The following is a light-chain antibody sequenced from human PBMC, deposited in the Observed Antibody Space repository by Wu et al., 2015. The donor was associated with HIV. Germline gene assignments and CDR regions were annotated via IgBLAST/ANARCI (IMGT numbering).Light chain of an antibody. CDR3: QQYGSSPWT. CDR2: GAS. V-gene: IGKV3-20*01. J-gene: IGKJ1*01. Sequence: EKVMTQSPATLSVSPGERATLSCRASQSVSSNLAWYQQKPGQAPRLLIYGASTRATGIPDRFSGSGSGTDFTLTISRLEPEDFAVYYCQQYGSSPWTFGQGTKVEIK. CDR1: QSVSSN.